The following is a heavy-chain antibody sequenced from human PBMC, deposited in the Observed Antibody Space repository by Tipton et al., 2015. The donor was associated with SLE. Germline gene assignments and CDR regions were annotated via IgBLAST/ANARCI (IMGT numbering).Heavy chain of an antibody. Sequence: TLSLTCTVSGGTISNYYWSWIRQPAGKGLEWIGRIYTSGSTTYNPSHKSRVTMSVDTSKNQFSLKLSSVTAADTAVYYCARDGAGAFDIRGQGTMVTVSS. CDR3: ARDGAGAFDI. CDR1: GGTISNYY. J-gene: IGHJ3*02. CDR2: IYTSGST. V-gene: IGHV4-4*07. D-gene: IGHD6-19*01.